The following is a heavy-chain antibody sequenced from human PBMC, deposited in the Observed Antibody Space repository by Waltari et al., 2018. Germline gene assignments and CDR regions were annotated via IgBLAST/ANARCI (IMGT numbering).Heavy chain of an antibody. CDR2: IYTSGST. CDR3: ASYGGYSSSYNWFDP. CDR1: GGSISSGSYY. J-gene: IGHJ5*02. D-gene: IGHD6-6*01. V-gene: IGHV4-61*09. Sequence: QVQLQESGPGLVKPSQTLSLTCTVSGGSISSGSYYWSWLQPPAGKGLEWIGYIYTSGSTNYNPSLKSRVTISVDTSKNQFSLKLSSVTAADTAVYYCASYGGYSSSYNWFDPWGQGTLVTVSS.